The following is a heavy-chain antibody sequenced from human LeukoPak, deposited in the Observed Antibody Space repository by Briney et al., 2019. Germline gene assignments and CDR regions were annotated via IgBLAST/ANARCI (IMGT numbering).Heavy chain of an antibody. Sequence: MASETLSLXCTVSGGSISSGSYYWSWIRQPAGKGREWIGRIYTSGSTNYNPSLKSRVTISVDTSKNQFSLKLSSVTAADTAVYYCARAEWLYSSSFDYWGQGTLVTVSS. V-gene: IGHV4-61*02. CDR3: ARAEWLYSSSFDY. D-gene: IGHD6-6*01. CDR1: GGSISSGSYY. J-gene: IGHJ4*02. CDR2: IYTSGST.